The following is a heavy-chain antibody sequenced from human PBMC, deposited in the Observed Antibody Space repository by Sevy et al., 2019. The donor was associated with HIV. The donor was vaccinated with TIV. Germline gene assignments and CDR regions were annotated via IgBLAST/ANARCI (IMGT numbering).Heavy chain of an antibody. CDR3: ARGRVTSHYFDY. CDR2: ISDDGSKT. D-gene: IGHD2-21*02. Sequence: GSLRLSCADSGFTFIDYAMHWVRQAPGKGLEWVAVISDDGSKTYYADSVNGRFTISRDNSKNTLYLQMNSLGADDTAVYYCARGRVTSHYFDYWGQGTLVTVSS. CDR1: GFTFIDYA. V-gene: IGHV3-30*04. J-gene: IGHJ4*02.